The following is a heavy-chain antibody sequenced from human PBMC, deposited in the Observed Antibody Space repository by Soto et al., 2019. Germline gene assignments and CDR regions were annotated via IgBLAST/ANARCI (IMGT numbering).Heavy chain of an antibody. J-gene: IGHJ6*02. D-gene: IGHD3-22*01. CDR1: GGTFSNYA. V-gene: IGHV1-69*01. CDR2: IIPIFGSS. CDR3: AREQLDNSDSSVIGGMDV. Sequence: QVQLVQSGAEVKNPGSSVKVSCKASGGTFSNYAISWVRQAPGQGLEWMGGIIPIFGSSNYAQNFQGRVTITADESTSTAYMELSSLRSEDTAVYYCAREQLDNSDSSVIGGMDVWGQGTTVTVSS.